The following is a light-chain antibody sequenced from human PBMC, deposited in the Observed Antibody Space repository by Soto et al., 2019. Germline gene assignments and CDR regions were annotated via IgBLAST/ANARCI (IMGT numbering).Light chain of an antibody. V-gene: IGLV1-44*01. Sequence: QSVLTQPPSASGTPGQRVTISCSGSSSNIATKSVNWYQQLPGTAPKLLIYSNSQRSSGVPDRFSGSKSGTSASLAIRGLQSEDEAEYFCAAWGDSLNGWVFGGGTKVTVL. J-gene: IGLJ3*02. CDR2: SNS. CDR3: AAWGDSLNGWV. CDR1: SSNIATKS.